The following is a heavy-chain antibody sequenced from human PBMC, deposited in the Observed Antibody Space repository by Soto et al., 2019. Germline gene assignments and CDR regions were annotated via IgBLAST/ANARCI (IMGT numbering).Heavy chain of an antibody. D-gene: IGHD3-22*01. J-gene: IGHJ4*02. CDR1: GYTFTSYG. CDR3: ARDLYYDSSGTNGSDY. CDR2: ISAYNGNT. V-gene: IGHV1-18*01. Sequence: QVQLVQSGAEVKKPGASVKVSCKASGYTFTSYGISWVRQAPGQGLEWMGWISAYNGNTNYAQKLQGRVTMTTDTSTSTTYMELRSLRSDDTAVYYCARDLYYDSSGTNGSDYWGQGTLVTVSS.